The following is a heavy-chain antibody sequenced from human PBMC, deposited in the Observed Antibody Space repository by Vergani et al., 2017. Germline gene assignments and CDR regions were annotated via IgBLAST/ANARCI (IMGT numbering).Heavy chain of an antibody. D-gene: IGHD2-2*01. Sequence: QVQLQESGPGLVKPSQTLSLTCTVSGGSISSGDYSWSWIRQPPGKGLEWIGYIYYSGSTYYNPSLRSRVTIAVETSKSQFSLKLSSVTAVDTAVDYCARERGWDIVVVPAGGDYMDVWGKGTTVTVSS. V-gene: IGHV4-30-4*08. CDR2: IYYSGST. J-gene: IGHJ6*03. CDR1: GGSISSGDYS. CDR3: ARERGWDIVVVPAGGDYMDV.